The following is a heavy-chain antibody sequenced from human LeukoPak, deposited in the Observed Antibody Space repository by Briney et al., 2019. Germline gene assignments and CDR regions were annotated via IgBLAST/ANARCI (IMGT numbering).Heavy chain of an antibody. V-gene: IGHV4-59*01. J-gene: IGHJ5*02. CDR1: GGSISGDF. Sequence: SETLSLTCTVSGGSISGDFWSWVRQPPGKGLEYIGYLDSNGGTNKNPSLQSRVTMSIDTSKNLFSLRLTSVTAADTAIYYCGRLMYFGEVSIDTWGRGTLVTVSS. CDR3: GRLMYFGEVSIDT. D-gene: IGHD3-10*01. CDR2: LDSNGGT.